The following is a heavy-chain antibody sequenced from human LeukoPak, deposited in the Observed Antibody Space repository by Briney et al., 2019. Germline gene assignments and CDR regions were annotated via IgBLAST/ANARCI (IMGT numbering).Heavy chain of an antibody. Sequence: PGGSLRLSCAASGFTFSDYYMSWIRQAPGKGLEWVSCISSGSSYTDYADSVKGRFTISRDNAKNSLYLQMNSLRADDTAVFYCARVYGSRSYVDYWGQGTLVAVSS. CDR1: GFTFSDYY. CDR2: ISSGSSYT. D-gene: IGHD6-13*01. CDR3: ARVYGSRSYVDY. J-gene: IGHJ4*02. V-gene: IGHV3-11*05.